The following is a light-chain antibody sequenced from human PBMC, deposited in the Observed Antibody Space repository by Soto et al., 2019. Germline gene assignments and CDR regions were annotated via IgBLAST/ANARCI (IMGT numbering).Light chain of an antibody. CDR3: QHYGTSPRYT. J-gene: IGKJ2*01. Sequence: ETILTQSPGTLSLSPGERATLSCKTSQAVTNNYLAWYQQKFGQVPRLLIYGASSRATGIPDRFSGSGSGTDFTLTISRLEPEDFAVYFCQHYGTSPRYTFGQGTELELK. V-gene: IGKV3-20*01. CDR2: GAS. CDR1: QAVTNNY.